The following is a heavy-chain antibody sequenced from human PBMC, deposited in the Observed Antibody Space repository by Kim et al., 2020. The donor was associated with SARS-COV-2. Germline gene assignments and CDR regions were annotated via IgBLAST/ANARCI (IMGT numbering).Heavy chain of an antibody. V-gene: IGHV1-3*01. Sequence: KFQGRVTITRDTSASTAYMELSSLRSEDTAVYYCARPYYDILTGYSPTGYWGQGTLVTVSS. CDR3: ARPYYDILTGYSPTGY. D-gene: IGHD3-9*01. J-gene: IGHJ4*02.